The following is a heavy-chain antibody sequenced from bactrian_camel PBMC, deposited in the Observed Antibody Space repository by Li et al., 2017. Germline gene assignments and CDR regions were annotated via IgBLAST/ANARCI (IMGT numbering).Heavy chain of an antibody. CDR1: GFTLDDSD. Sequence: HVQLVESGGGTVQAGGSLRLSCLVSGFTLDDSDVGWYRQAPGNQCEMVSRSNIAGRSVYADSVKGRFTISKDNAENSLFLQMSNLKPEDTAMYYCAVRWLSGCPPDAFADWGKGTQVTVS. D-gene: IGHD1*01. J-gene: IGHJ4*01. CDR2: SNIAGRS. V-gene: IGHV3S63*01. CDR3: AVRWLSGCPPDAFAD.